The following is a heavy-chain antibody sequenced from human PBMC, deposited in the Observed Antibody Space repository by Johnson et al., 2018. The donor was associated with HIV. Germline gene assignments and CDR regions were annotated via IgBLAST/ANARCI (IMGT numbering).Heavy chain of an antibody. CDR3: SIGGELSSIVAFYI. V-gene: IGHV3-64*01. Sequence: VQLVESGGGLVQPGGSLRLCCAASGFSFSSYVMNWVRQAPGKGLEYVASISSNGGRTYYANSVKGRFTISRDNSKNMLYLQMGSLRAEDMAVYYCSIGGELSSIVAFYIWGQGTMVTVS. CDR1: GFSFSSYV. CDR2: ISSNGGRT. J-gene: IGHJ3*02. D-gene: IGHD3-16*02.